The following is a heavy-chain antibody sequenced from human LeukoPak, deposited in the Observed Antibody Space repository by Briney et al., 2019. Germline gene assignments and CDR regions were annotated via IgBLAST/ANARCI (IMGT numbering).Heavy chain of an antibody. CDR1: GFTFSSYE. CDR2: ISGSGTGT. D-gene: IGHD2-21*02. V-gene: IGHV3-23*01. CDR3: AKGLYCGGDCYQSDY. Sequence: GGSLRLSCAASGFTFSSYEMNWVRQAPGKGLEWVSAISGSGTGTYYADSVKGRFTISRDNSKNTLYLQMNSLRAEDTAVYYCAKGLYCGGDCYQSDYWGQGTLVTVSS. J-gene: IGHJ4*02.